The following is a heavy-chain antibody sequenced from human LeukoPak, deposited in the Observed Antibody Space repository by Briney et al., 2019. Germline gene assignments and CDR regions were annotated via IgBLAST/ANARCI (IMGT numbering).Heavy chain of an antibody. CDR2: ISYDGSNK. V-gene: IGHV3-30-3*01. CDR3: ARGTSQGYCGGGDCYGAFDI. J-gene: IGHJ3*02. D-gene: IGHD2-15*01. Sequence: GGCLRLSCAASGFSFNSYAFHWVRQAPGKGLEWVAVISYDGSNKYYADSVKGRFTISRDNSKNTVYLQMNSLRVEDTAVYYCARGTSQGYCGGGDCYGAFDIWGQGTMVTVSS. CDR1: GFSFNSYA.